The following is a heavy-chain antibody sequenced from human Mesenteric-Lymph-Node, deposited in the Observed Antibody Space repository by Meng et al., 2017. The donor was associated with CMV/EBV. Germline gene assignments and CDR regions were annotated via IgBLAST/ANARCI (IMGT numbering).Heavy chain of an antibody. V-gene: IGHV3-74*01. CDR2: INSDGSST. D-gene: IGHD1-7*01. CDR1: GFTFSSYW. Sequence: GESLKISCAASGFTFSSYWMHWVRQAPGKGLVWVSRINSDGSSTSYADSVKGRFTISRDNAKNSLYLQMNSLRAEDTAVYYCARVPTRDNWNFLDYYYGMDVWGQGTTVTVSS. J-gene: IGHJ6*02. CDR3: ARVPTRDNWNFLDYYYGMDV.